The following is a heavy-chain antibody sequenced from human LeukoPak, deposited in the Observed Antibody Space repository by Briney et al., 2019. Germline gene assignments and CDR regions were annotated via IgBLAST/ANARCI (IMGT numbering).Heavy chain of an antibody. D-gene: IGHD3-10*01. J-gene: IGHJ4*02. CDR2: FDPEDGET. Sequence: ASVKVSCKASGGTFSSYAISWVRQAPGKGFEWMGGFDPEDGETIYAQKFQGRVTMTEDTSTDTAYMELSSLRSEDTAVYYCATWSFTHFDYWGQGTLVTVSS. CDR1: GGTFSSYA. CDR3: ATWSFTHFDY. V-gene: IGHV1-24*01.